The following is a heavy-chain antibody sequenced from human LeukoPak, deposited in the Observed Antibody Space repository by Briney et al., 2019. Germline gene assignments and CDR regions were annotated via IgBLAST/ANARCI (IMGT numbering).Heavy chain of an antibody. CDR3: ARGSWKEAFDI. D-gene: IGHD1-1*01. CDR2: IIPIFGTA. CDR1: GYTFTSYD. Sequence: SVKVSCKASGYTFTSYDINWVRQAPGQGLEWMGGIIPIFGTANYAQKFQGRVTITTDESTSTAYMELSSLRSEDTAVYYCARGSWKEAFDIWGQGTMVTVSS. J-gene: IGHJ3*02. V-gene: IGHV1-69*05.